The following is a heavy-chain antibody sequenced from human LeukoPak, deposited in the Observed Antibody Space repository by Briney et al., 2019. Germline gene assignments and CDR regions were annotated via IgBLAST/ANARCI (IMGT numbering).Heavy chain of an antibody. D-gene: IGHD3-9*01. V-gene: IGHV4-38-2*02. CDR3: ARDDTLYDIFDY. J-gene: IGHJ4*02. Sequence: SETLSLTCTVSGYSISSGYYWGWIRQPPGKGLEWIGSIYHSGSTYYNPSLKSRVTISVDTSKNQFSLKLSSVTAADTAVYYCARDDTLYDIFDYWGQGTLVTVSS. CDR2: IYHSGST. CDR1: GYSISSGYY.